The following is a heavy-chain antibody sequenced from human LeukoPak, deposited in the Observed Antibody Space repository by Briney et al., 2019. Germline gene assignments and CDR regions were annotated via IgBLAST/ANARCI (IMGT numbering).Heavy chain of an antibody. V-gene: IGHV1-18*01. CDR3: ARGLMVYAKSKDYFDY. CDR1: GYTFTSYG. CDR2: ISAYNGNT. D-gene: IGHD2-8*01. Sequence: GASVTVSCKASGYTFTSYGISWVRQAPGQGLEWMGWISAYNGNTNYAQKLQGRVTMPTDTSTSTAYMELRSLRSDDTAVYYCARGLMVYAKSKDYFDYWGQGTLVTVSS. J-gene: IGHJ4*02.